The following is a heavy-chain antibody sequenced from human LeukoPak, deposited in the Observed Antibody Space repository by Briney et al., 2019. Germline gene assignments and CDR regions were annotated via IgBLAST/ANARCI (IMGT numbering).Heavy chain of an antibody. CDR1: GASISSYF. Sequence: SETLSLTCTVSGASISSYFWSWIRQPPGRGLEWIGYISYSGTTNFSPSLKSRVTISVDTSKNHFSLKLNSVTAADTAMYYCARSLYGSSPNPYYFDYCGQGTLVTVSS. V-gene: IGHV4-59*12. CDR2: ISYSGTT. D-gene: IGHD6-6*01. J-gene: IGHJ4*02. CDR3: ARSLYGSSPNPYYFDY.